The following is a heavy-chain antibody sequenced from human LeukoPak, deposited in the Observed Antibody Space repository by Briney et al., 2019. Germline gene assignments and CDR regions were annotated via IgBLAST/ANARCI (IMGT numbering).Heavy chain of an antibody. Sequence: PSETLSLTCTVYGGSISSGGYYLSWIRQHPGKGLEWIGYIYYSGSTYYNPSLKSRVTISVDTSKNQFSLKLSSVTAADTAVYYCARDNRGGVDYWGQGTLVTVSS. CDR3: ARDNRGGVDY. D-gene: IGHD3-16*01. V-gene: IGHV4-31*03. CDR1: GGSISSGGYY. CDR2: IYYSGST. J-gene: IGHJ4*02.